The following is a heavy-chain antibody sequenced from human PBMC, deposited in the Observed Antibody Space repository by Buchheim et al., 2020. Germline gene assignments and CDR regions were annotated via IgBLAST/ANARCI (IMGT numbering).Heavy chain of an antibody. CDR1: GGSISSYY. J-gene: IGHJ6*02. Sequence: QVQLQESGPGLVKPSETLSLTCTVSGGSISSYYWSWFRQPPGKGLEWIGYIYYSGSTNYNPSLKSRVTISVDTSKNQFSLKLSSVTAADTAVYYCARGFRYSSSWDPSYYYYSMDVWGQGTT. CDR3: ARGFRYSSSWDPSYYYYSMDV. CDR2: IYYSGST. D-gene: IGHD6-13*01. V-gene: IGHV4-59*01.